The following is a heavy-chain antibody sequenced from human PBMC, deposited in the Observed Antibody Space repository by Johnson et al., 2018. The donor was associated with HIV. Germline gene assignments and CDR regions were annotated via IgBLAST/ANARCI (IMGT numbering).Heavy chain of an antibody. CDR1: GFRFEDYD. CDR3: AKGLWGFQLGGSASDI. J-gene: IGHJ3*02. D-gene: IGHD3-10*01. Sequence: VQLVESGGGLVQPGRSLRLSCAASGFRFEDYDMHWVRQAPGKGLEWVSGISWNSGTICYVDFVKGLFTISRDNAKNSQFLQMNSLRPEDTALYYCAKGLWGFQLGGSASDIWGQGTMVTVSS. CDR2: ISWNSGTI. V-gene: IGHV3-9*01.